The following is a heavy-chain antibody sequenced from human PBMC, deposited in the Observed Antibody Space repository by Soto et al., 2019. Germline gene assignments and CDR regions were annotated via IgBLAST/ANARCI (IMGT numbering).Heavy chain of an antibody. CDR3: ARGRITMTAVVNWYFDL. CDR2: IYHSGST. CDR1: GYSISSGYY. Sequence: SETLSLTCAVSGYSISSGYYWGWIRQPPGKGLEWIGSIYHSGSTYYNPSLKSRVTISVDTSKNQFSLKLSSVTAADTAVYSCARGRITMTAVVNWYFDLWGRGTLVNVS. V-gene: IGHV4-38-2*01. J-gene: IGHJ2*01. D-gene: IGHD3-22*01.